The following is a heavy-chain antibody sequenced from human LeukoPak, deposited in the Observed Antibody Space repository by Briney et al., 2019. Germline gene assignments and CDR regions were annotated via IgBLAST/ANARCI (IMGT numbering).Heavy chain of an antibody. CDR3: ARPVCAYCGGDCPVY. V-gene: IGHV4-39*01. J-gene: IGHJ4*02. CDR1: GGSISSSSYY. Sequence: SETLSLNCTVSGGSISSSSYYWGWIRQPPGRGLGWIGSIYYGGNTYYNPSLTSRITISADTSKNQFSLKLSSVPAADTAVYYCARPVCAYCGGDCPVYWGQGTLVTVSS. CDR2: IYYGGNT. D-gene: IGHD2-21*02.